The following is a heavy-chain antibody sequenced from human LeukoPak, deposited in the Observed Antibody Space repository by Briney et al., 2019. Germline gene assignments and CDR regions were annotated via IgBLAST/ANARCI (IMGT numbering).Heavy chain of an antibody. V-gene: IGHV3-33*01. CDR3: ARGLSGYTAMGAY. J-gene: IGHJ4*02. CDR1: GFTFSSYG. D-gene: IGHD5-18*01. Sequence: GRSLRLSCAASGFTFSSYGMHWVRQAPGKGLEWVAVIWYDGSNKYYADSVKGRFTISRDNSKNTLYLQMNSLRAEDTAVYYCARGLSGYTAMGAYWGQGTLVTVSS. CDR2: IWYDGSNK.